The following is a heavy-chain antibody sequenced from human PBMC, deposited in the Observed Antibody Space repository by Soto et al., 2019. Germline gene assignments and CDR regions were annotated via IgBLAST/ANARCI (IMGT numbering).Heavy chain of an antibody. J-gene: IGHJ6*02. Sequence: QVQLVQSGAEVRKPGSSVRVSCKASGGTFDAYTITWVRQAPGQGLEWMGGIIPLFGTANCAQKFQGRVTITADESTTTAHMELSSLRSEDTAVYFCARLGTKAMDVWGQGTTVTISS. V-gene: IGHV1-69*01. D-gene: IGHD2-2*01. CDR3: ARLGTKAMDV. CDR2: IIPLFGTA. CDR1: GGTFDAYT.